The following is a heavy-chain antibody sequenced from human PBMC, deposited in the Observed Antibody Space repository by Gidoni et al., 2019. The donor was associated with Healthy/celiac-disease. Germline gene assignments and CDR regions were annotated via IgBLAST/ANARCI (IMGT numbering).Heavy chain of an antibody. CDR3: AKGYCSGGSCYYYYGMDV. CDR2: INPSGGST. D-gene: IGHD2-15*01. J-gene: IGHJ6*02. V-gene: IGHV1-46*01. CDR1: GYTFTSYY. Sequence: QVQLVQSGAEVMKPGASVKVSCKASGYTFTSYYLHWVRQAPGQGLEWMGRINPSGGSTSYAQKFQGRVTMTRDTSTSTVYMELSSLRSEDTAVYYCAKGYCSGGSCYYYYGMDVWGQGTTVTVSS.